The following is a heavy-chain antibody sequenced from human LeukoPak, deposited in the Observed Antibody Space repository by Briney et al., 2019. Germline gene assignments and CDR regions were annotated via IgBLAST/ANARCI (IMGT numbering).Heavy chain of an antibody. CDR1: GFTFHFYS. CDR2: ISSRSSTI. V-gene: IGHV3-48*02. CDR3: ARGEDY. J-gene: IGHJ4*02. Sequence: GGSLRLSCAASGFTFHFYSMTWVRQAPGKGLEWVSYISSRSSTICYTDSVKGRFTVSRDNAKNSLNLQMNSLRDEDTAVYYCARGEDYWGQGTLVTVPS.